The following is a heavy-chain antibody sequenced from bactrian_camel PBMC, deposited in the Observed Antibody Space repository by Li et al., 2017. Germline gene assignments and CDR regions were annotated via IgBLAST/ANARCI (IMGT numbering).Heavy chain of an antibody. Sequence: VQLVESGGGLVQPAGSLRLSCSASGFPFSNTAMSWLRQAPGKGLEWVSAIDRIGGGTDYLDSVKGRFTISRDNAKNTLYLQMNSLKPEDTAMYYCAADRLWGRMLRGTPDYWGQGTQVTVS. D-gene: IGHD3*01. J-gene: IGHJ4*01. CDR2: IDRIGGGT. V-gene: IGHV3S31*01. CDR3: AADRLWGRMLRGTPDY. CDR1: GFPFSNTA.